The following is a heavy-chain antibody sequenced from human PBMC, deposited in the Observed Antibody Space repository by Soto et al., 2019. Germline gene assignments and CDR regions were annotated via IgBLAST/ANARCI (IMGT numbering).Heavy chain of an antibody. CDR2: IYYSGST. CDR1: GGSISSYY. CDR3: ERDAFGVDNWFDP. Sequence: SETLSLTCTVSGGSISSYYWSWIRQPPGKGLEWIGYIYYSGSTNYNPSLKSRVTISVDTSKNQFSLKLSSVTAADTAVYYCERDAFGVDNWFDPWGQGNLVTVSS. V-gene: IGHV4-59*01. J-gene: IGHJ5*02. D-gene: IGHD3-3*01.